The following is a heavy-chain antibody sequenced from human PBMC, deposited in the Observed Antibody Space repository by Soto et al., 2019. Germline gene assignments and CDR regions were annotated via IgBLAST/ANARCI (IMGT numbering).Heavy chain of an antibody. CDR1: GYTFTGYY. J-gene: IGHJ5*02. CDR3: ARGVDLYCSGGSCYSWFDP. CDR2: INPNSGGT. V-gene: IGHV1-2*04. Sequence: QVQLVQSGAEVKKPGASVKVSCKASGYTFTGYYMHWVRQAPGQGLEWMGWINPNSGGTNYAQKSQGWVTMTRDTTISTAYMELRRLRSDDTAVYYFARGVDLYCSGGSCYSWFDPWGQGTLVTVSS. D-gene: IGHD2-15*01.